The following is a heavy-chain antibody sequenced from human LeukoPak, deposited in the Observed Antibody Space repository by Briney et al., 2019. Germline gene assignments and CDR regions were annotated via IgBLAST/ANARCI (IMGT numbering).Heavy chain of an antibody. Sequence: GGSLRLSCAASGFTFSSYWMSWVRQAPGKGLEWVALISYDGSYKSYANSEKGRFTISRDNAKNTLYLQMNSLRAEDTAVYYCARGAVAGRLHWFDPWGQGTLVTVSS. CDR1: GFTFSSYW. J-gene: IGHJ5*02. CDR2: ISYDGSYK. CDR3: ARGAVAGRLHWFDP. D-gene: IGHD6-19*01. V-gene: IGHV3-30*03.